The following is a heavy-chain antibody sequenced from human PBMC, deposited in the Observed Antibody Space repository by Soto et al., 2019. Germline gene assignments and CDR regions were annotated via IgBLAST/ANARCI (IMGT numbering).Heavy chain of an antibody. CDR3: ATHRGSLRDDAFDI. D-gene: IGHD3-16*01. J-gene: IGHJ3*02. V-gene: IGHV6-1*01. CDR1: GDSVSRNSAA. CDR2: TYYRSKWYN. Sequence: QTLSLTCAISGDSVSRNSAAWNWIRQSPSRGLEWLGRTYYRSKWYNDYAVSVKGRITINPDTSKNQFSLQLNSVTPEDTAVYYCATHRGSLRDDAFDIWGQGTMVTVSS.